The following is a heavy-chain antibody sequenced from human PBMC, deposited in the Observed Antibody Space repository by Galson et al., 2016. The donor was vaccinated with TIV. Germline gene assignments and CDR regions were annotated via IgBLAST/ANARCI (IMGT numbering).Heavy chain of an antibody. J-gene: IGHJ2*01. V-gene: IGHV4-59*08. D-gene: IGHD3-10*01. CDR3: ARAXYGENWYFGL. CDR2: IYYSGSTXX. CDR1: GGSISGFH. Sequence: ETLSLTCSVSGGSISGFHWSWIRQPPGKGLEWIGHIYYSGSTXXXYXPPLPSRVTLSIAXSKNELSLQLIALTAADTAVYYCARAXYGENWYFGLWGRGTLVTVSS.